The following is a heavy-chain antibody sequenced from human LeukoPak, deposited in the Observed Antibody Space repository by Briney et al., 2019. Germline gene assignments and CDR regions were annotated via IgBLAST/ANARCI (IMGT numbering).Heavy chain of an antibody. CDR2: INHSGST. CDR1: SGSFSGYF. J-gene: IGHJ4*02. Sequence: PSETLSLTCAVYSGSFSGYFWSWIRQPPGKGLEWIGEINHSGSTNYNPSLKSRVTISVDTSKNQFSLKLSAVTAADTAGYYCARGMAFVDWGQGTLVTVSS. D-gene: IGHD2-21*01. V-gene: IGHV4-34*01. CDR3: ARGMAFVD.